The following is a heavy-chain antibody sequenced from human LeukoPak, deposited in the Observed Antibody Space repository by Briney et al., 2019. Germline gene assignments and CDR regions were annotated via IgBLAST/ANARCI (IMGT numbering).Heavy chain of an antibody. D-gene: IGHD1-26*01. J-gene: IGHJ4*02. CDR2: ISGSGGST. CDR3: ARESLVGATSEFDY. V-gene: IGHV3-23*01. Sequence: GGSLRLSCAASGFTFSSYGMTCVRQAPGKGLEWVSAISGSGGSTYYADSVKGRFTISRDNAKNSLYLQMNSLRAEDTAVYYCARESLVGATSEFDYWGQGTLVTVSS. CDR1: GFTFSSYG.